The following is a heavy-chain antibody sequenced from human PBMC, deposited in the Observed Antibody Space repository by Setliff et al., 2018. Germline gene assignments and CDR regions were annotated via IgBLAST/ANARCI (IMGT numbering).Heavy chain of an antibody. J-gene: IGHJ4*02. V-gene: IGHV3-48*04. CDR1: GSTFSSYS. CDR2: ISSSSTTI. CDR3: AKVDQFDLEGLDY. D-gene: IGHD3-9*01. Sequence: PGGSLRLSCAGSGSTFSSYSMNWVRQAPGKGLEWVSYISSSSTTIYYADPVKGRFTVSRDDSKNTVFLQMNSLTTDDTAVYYCAKVDQFDLEGLDYWGQGALVTVSS.